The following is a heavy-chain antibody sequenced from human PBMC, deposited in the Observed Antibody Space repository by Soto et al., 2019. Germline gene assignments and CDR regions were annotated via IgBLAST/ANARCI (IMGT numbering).Heavy chain of an antibody. J-gene: IGHJ4*02. CDR1: GYTFTSYG. CDR3: AIDLPTYDFWSGYPTLFDY. D-gene: IGHD3-3*01. V-gene: IGHV1-18*01. CDR2: ISAYNGNT. Sequence: GASVKVSCKASGYTFTSYGISWVRQAPGQGLEWMGWISAYNGNTNYAQKLQGRVTMTTDTSTSTAYMELRSLRSDDTAGYYCAIDLPTYDFWSGYPTLFDYWGQGTLVTVSS.